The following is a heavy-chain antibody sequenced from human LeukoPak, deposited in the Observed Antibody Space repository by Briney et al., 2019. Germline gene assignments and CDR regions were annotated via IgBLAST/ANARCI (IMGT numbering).Heavy chain of an antibody. J-gene: IGHJ4*02. Sequence: PGGSLRLSCATSEFTFSTYAMNWVRQAPGKGLEWVSSITDDGRRTYYADSVKGRFTISRDNSKNTLSLQMNSLRAEDTAVYYCAKTLFGFSYGKIDYWGQGILVTVSS. V-gene: IGHV3-23*01. D-gene: IGHD5-18*01. CDR2: ITDDGRRT. CDR3: AKTLFGFSYGKIDY. CDR1: EFTFSTYA.